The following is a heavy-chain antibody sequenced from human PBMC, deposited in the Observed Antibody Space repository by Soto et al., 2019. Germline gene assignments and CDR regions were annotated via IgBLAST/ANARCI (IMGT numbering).Heavy chain of an antibody. Sequence: GSLKLSCAASGFTFSSYWMSWVRQAPGKGLEWVANIKQDGSEKYYVDSVKGRFTISRDNAKNSLYLQMNSLRAEDTAVYYCARYFWSGYYDAFDIWGQGTMVTVSS. J-gene: IGHJ3*02. CDR2: IKQDGSEK. D-gene: IGHD3-3*01. V-gene: IGHV3-7*01. CDR1: GFTFSSYW. CDR3: ARYFWSGYYDAFDI.